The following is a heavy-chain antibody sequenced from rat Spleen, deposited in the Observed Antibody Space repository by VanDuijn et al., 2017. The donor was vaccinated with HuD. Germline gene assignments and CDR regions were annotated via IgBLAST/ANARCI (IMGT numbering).Heavy chain of an antibody. CDR1: GFTFNNYG. CDR2: ISSGGGDT. D-gene: IGHD1-11*01. J-gene: IGHJ3*01. V-gene: IGHV5-29*01. CDR3: ARPTEGIAWFVY. Sequence: EVQLVESGGGLVQPGRSLKLSCAASGFTFNNYGMAWVRQAPTKGLEWVATISSGGGDTYYRDSVKGRFTISRDIAKSILFLEMDSLRSEDTATYYCARPTEGIAWFVYWGQGTLVTVSS.